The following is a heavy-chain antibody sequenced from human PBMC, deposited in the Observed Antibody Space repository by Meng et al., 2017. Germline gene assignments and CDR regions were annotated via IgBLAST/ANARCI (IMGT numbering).Heavy chain of an antibody. CDR3: ARRDDVTAAPFDY. CDR2: ISPRNSDT. CDR1: GYSFTDYW. J-gene: IGHJ4*02. Sequence: GESLKISWKGSGYSFTDYWIGWVRQMPGKGLEWMALISPRNSDTRYSPSFQGHVTISVDESISTAYLQWSSLKASDTAVYFCARRDDVTAAPFDYWGQGTLVTVSS. V-gene: IGHV5-51*01. D-gene: IGHD2-2*01.